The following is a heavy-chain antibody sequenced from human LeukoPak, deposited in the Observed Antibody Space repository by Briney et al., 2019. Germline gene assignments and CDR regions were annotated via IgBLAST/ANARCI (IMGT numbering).Heavy chain of an antibody. V-gene: IGHV3-23*01. J-gene: IGHJ3*02. D-gene: IGHD2-8*01. CDR3: AKVHGDIVPRGGAFDI. CDR1: GFTFSSYA. Sequence: GGSLRLSCAPSGFTFSSYAMSWVRHAPGKGLGWVSAISGSGGSTYYADSVKGPFTISTDNSENTLYLQMNSLRAEDTAVYYCAKVHGDIVPRGGAFDIWGQGIMVTVSS. CDR2: ISGSGGST.